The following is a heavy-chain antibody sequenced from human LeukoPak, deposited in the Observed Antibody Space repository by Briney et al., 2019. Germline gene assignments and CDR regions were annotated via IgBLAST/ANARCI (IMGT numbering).Heavy chain of an antibody. D-gene: IGHD5-18*01. V-gene: IGHV1-8*01. J-gene: IGHJ6*03. Sequence: GASVKVSCKASGYTFTSYDINWVRQATGQGLEWMGWMNPNSGNTGYAQKFQGRVTMTRNTSISTAYMELSSLRSEDTAVYYCARVYSLPAGQYYYMDVWGKGTTVTVSS. CDR3: ARVYSLPAGQYYYMDV. CDR1: GYTFTSYD. CDR2: MNPNSGNT.